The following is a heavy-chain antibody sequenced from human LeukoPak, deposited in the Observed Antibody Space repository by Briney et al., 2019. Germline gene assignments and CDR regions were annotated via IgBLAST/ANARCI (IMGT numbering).Heavy chain of an antibody. CDR3: AKDLKTIFGVAHAFDY. CDR2: ISGSGGST. V-gene: IGHV3-23*01. CDR1: GFTFSSYA. D-gene: IGHD3-3*01. Sequence: GGSLRLSCAASGFTFSSYAMSWVRQAPGKGLEWVSAISGSGGSTHYADSVKGRFTISRDNSKNTLYLQMNSLRAEDTAVYYCAKDLKTIFGVAHAFDYWGQGALVTVSS. J-gene: IGHJ4*02.